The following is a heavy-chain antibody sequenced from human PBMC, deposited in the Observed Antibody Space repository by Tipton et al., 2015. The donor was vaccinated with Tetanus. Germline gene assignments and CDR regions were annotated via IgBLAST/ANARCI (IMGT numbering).Heavy chain of an antibody. V-gene: IGHV4-34*09. CDR2: IHPSGTT. CDR3: ARGFTRGYTYGTTFDY. CDR1: GGTFSGYY. Sequence: TLSLTCTIYGGTFSGYYCSWIRQPPGRGLEWIGEIHPSGTTYYNPSLKSRVTISVDTSNNQFSLKVTSVTAADTAVYYCARGFTRGYTYGTTFDYWGHGTLVTVSS. J-gene: IGHJ4*01. D-gene: IGHD5-18*01.